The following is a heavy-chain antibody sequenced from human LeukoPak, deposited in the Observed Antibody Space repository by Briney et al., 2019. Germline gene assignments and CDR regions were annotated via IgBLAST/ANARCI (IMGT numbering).Heavy chain of an antibody. J-gene: IGHJ4*02. V-gene: IGHV3-53*01. D-gene: IGHD2-8*01. CDR2: IYSGGKT. CDR1: DFTVGSNY. Sequence: GGSLRLSCASSDFTVGSNYMTWVRQAPGKGLEWVSVIYSGGKTFYADSVKGRFTISRDDSKNTLYLQMNSLRAEDTAIYYCARDGDDTTNWWGQGTLVTVSS. CDR3: ARDGDDTTNW.